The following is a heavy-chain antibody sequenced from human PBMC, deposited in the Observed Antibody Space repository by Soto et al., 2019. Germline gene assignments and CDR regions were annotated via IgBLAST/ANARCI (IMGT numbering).Heavy chain of an antibody. Sequence: GGSLRLSCSASGFTFSSYAMHWVRQAPGKGLEYVSAISSNGGSTYYADSVKGRFTTSRDNSKNTLYLQMSSLRAEDTAVYYCVKGIVGATTDYFDYWGQGTLVTVSS. V-gene: IGHV3-64D*06. D-gene: IGHD1-26*01. J-gene: IGHJ4*02. CDR2: ISSNGGST. CDR1: GFTFSSYA. CDR3: VKGIVGATTDYFDY.